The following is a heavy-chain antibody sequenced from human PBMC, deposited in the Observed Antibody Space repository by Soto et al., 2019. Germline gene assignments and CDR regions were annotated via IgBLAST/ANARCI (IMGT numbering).Heavy chain of an antibody. J-gene: IGHJ4*02. CDR1: GFTFSSYA. CDR3: AKDQEDIVLMVYAYFDY. D-gene: IGHD2-8*01. CDR2: ISGSGGST. V-gene: IGHV3-23*01. Sequence: HPGGSLRLSCAASGFTFSSYAMSWVRQAPGKGLEWVSAISGSGGSTYYADSVKGRFTISRDNSKNTLYLQMNSLRAEDTAVYYCAKDQEDIVLMVYAYFDYWGQGTLVTVSS.